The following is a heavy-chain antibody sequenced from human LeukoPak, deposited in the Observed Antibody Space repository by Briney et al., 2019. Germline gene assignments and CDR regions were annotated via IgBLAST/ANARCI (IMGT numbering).Heavy chain of an antibody. Sequence: GGSLRLSCAASGFTFSSYEMNWVRQAPGKGLEWVSYISSSGSTIYYADSVKGRFTISRDNAKSSLYLQMNSLRAEDTAVYYCASGGSYYPCDYWGQGTLVTVSS. D-gene: IGHD3-10*01. CDR2: ISSSGSTI. J-gene: IGHJ4*02. CDR3: ASGGSYYPCDY. V-gene: IGHV3-48*03. CDR1: GFTFSSYE.